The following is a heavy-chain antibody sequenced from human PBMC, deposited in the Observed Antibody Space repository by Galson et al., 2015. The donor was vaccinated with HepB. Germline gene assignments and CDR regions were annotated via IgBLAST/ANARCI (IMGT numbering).Heavy chain of an antibody. D-gene: IGHD1-1*01. V-gene: IGHV1-24*01. J-gene: IGHJ6*03. CDR3: ATAERDYYYYYMDV. CDR2: FDPEDGET. CDR1: GYTLTELS. Sequence: SVEVSCKISGYTLTELSMHWVRQAPGKGLEWMGGFDPEDGETIYAQKFQGRVTMTEDTSTDTAYMELSSLRSEDTAVYYCATAERDYYYYYMDVWGKGTTVTVSS.